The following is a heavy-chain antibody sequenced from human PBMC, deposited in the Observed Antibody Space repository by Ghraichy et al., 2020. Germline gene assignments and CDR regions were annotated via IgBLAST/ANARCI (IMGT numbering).Heavy chain of an antibody. CDR3: AKDLATGTLGYFDF. Sequence: GGSLTLSCAASGFTLSSYGMTWVRQAPGKGLEWVSGMSGSGGSTHYADSVKGRFTISRDNSKNTLYLQMNSLRAEDTAVYYCAKDLATGTLGYFDFRGQGTLVTVSS. J-gene: IGHJ4*02. D-gene: IGHD1-1*01. CDR1: GFTLSSYG. CDR2: MSGSGGST. V-gene: IGHV3-23*01.